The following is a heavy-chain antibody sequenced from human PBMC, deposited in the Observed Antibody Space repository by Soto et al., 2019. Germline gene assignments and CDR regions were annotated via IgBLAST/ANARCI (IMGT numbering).Heavy chain of an antibody. J-gene: IGHJ6*01. D-gene: IGHD1-1*01. Sequence: PSETLSLTXAAYGGSFSGYYWSWIRQPPGKGLEWIGEINHSGSTNYNPSLKSRVTISVDTSKNQFSLKLSSVTAADTALYYCARGRNWNRYGMDVWGQGTTVTVSS. CDR2: INHSGST. V-gene: IGHV4-34*01. CDR1: GGSFSGYY. CDR3: ARGRNWNRYGMDV.